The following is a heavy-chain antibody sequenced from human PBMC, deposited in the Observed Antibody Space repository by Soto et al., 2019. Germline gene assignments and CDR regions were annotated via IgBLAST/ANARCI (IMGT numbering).Heavy chain of an antibody. J-gene: IGHJ3*02. CDR1: GFTFSSYA. V-gene: IGHV3-30-3*01. Sequence: QVQLVESGGGVVQPGRSLRLSCAASGFTFSSYAMHWVRQAPGKGLEWVAVISYDGSNKYYADSVKGRFTISRDNSKNTLYLQMNSLRAEDTAVYYCGRDGQEQQLIYFAFDIWGQGTMVTVSS. CDR3: GRDGQEQQLIYFAFDI. D-gene: IGHD6-13*01. CDR2: ISYDGSNK.